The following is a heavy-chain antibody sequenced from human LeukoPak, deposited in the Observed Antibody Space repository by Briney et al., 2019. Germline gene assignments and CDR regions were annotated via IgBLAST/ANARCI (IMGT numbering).Heavy chain of an antibody. CDR2: ISSSSSYI. V-gene: IGHV3-21*01. D-gene: IGHD6-6*01. CDR3: ARSPIAADSYYYYMDV. J-gene: IGHJ6*03. Sequence: PGGSLRLSCAASGFTFSSYSMNWVRQAPGKGLEWVSSISSSSSYIYYADSVKGRFTISRDNAKNSLYLQMNSLRAEDTAVYYCARSPIAADSYYYYMDVWGKGTTVTVSS. CDR1: GFTFSSYS.